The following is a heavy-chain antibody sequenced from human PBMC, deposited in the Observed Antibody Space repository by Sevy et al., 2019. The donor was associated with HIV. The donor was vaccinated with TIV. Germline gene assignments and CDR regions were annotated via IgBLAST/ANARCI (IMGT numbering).Heavy chain of an antibody. J-gene: IGHJ4*02. V-gene: IGHV3-30-3*01. Sequence: GGSLRLSCAASGFTFSSYAMHWVRQAPGKGLEWVAVISYDGSNKYYADSVKGRFTISRDNSKNTLYLQMNSLRAEDTAVYYCASSYGEGNFYYWGQGTMVTVSS. CDR1: GFTFSSYA. D-gene: IGHD3-10*01. CDR2: ISYDGSNK. CDR3: ASSYGEGNFYY.